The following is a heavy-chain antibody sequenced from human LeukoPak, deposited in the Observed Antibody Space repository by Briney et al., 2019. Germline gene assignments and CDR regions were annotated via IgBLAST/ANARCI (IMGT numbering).Heavy chain of an antibody. V-gene: IGHV4-59*08. CDR1: GGSISSYY. J-gene: IGHJ4*02. CDR3: ASHLRGYSYGPFDF. D-gene: IGHD5-18*01. Sequence: SETLSLTCTVSGGSISSYYWSWIRQPPGKGLEWVGYIYYSGSTNYNPSLKSRVTISVDTSKNQFSLNLTSVTAADTAVYYCASHLRGYSYGPFDFWGQGTLVTVSS. CDR2: IYYSGST.